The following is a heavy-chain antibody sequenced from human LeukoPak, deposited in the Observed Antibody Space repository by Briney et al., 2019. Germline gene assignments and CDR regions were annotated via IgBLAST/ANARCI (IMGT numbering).Heavy chain of an antibody. CDR1: GFTFSSYS. J-gene: IGHJ3*02. V-gene: IGHV3-21*01. D-gene: IGHD6-19*01. Sequence: GGSLRLSCAVSGFTFSSYSMNWVRQAPGKGLEWVSSISSSSSYIYYADSVKGRFTISRDNAKNSLYLQTNSLRAEDTAVYYCTRREIAVAGTTAFDIWGHGTMVTVSS. CDR3: TRREIAVAGTTAFDI. CDR2: ISSSSSYI.